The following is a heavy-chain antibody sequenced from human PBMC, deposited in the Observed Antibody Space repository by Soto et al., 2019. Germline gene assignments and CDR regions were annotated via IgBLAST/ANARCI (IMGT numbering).Heavy chain of an antibody. CDR3: ARVLFEARYDYYYYMDV. J-gene: IGHJ6*03. V-gene: IGHV3-66*01. CDR2: GGST. Sequence: GGSTYYADSVEGRFTISNDNSKNTLDLQMNSLTAEDTAVSDCARVLFEARYDYYYYMDVWGKGTTLTVSS. D-gene: IGHD1-20*01.